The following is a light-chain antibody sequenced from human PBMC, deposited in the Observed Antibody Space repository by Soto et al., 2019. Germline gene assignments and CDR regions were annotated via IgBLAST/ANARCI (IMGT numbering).Light chain of an antibody. CDR3: SSYAGSNNYV. CDR1: SSDVGGYNY. J-gene: IGLJ1*01. Sequence: QSVLTQPLSAAGSPGQSVTISCTGTSSDVGGYNYVSWYQQHPGKAPKLMIYEVSKRPSGVPDRFSASKSGNTASLTVSGLQAEDEADYSCSSYAGSNNYVFGTGTKVTVL. CDR2: EVS. V-gene: IGLV2-8*01.